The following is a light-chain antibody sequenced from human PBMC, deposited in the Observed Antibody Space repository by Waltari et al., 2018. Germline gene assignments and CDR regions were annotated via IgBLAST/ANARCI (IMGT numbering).Light chain of an antibody. J-gene: IGLJ2*01. CDR3: QAWDSSSASVR. Sequence: SYELTQPLSVSVSPGQTATITCSGEKLGDKYPCWYQQKPGQSPVLVIYQDSKRPSGLPERFAGANLGNTATLTISGTQAMEEAVYSCQAWDSSSASVRFGGGTKLTV. V-gene: IGLV3-1*01. CDR2: QDS. CDR1: KLGDKY.